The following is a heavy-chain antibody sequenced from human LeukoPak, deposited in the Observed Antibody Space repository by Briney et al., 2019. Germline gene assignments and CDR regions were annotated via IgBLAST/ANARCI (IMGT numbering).Heavy chain of an antibody. Sequence: PSETLSLTCAVYGGSFSGYYWSWIRQPPGKGLEWIGEINHSGSTNYNPSLKSRVTISVDTSKNQFSLKLSSVTAADTAVYYCAVRGSSFPFDYWGQGTLVTVSS. V-gene: IGHV4-34*01. CDR2: INHSGST. D-gene: IGHD2-15*01. CDR3: AVRGSSFPFDY. CDR1: GGSFSGYY. J-gene: IGHJ4*02.